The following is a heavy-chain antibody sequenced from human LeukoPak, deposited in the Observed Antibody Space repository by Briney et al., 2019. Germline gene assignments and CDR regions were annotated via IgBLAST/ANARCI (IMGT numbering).Heavy chain of an antibody. D-gene: IGHD2-15*01. V-gene: IGHV4-34*01. CDR1: GGSFSGYY. J-gene: IGHJ5*02. Sequence: SETLSLTCAVYGGSFSGYYWSWIRQPPGKGLEWIGEINHSGSTNYNPSLKSRVTISVDTSKNQFSLKQSSVTAADTAVYYCASSGYCSGGSCYSGRWFDPWGQGTLVTVSS. CDR3: ASSGYCSGGSCYSGRWFDP. CDR2: INHSGST.